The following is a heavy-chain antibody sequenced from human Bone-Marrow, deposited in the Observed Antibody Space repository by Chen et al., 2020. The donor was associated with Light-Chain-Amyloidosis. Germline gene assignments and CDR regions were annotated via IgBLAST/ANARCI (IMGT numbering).Heavy chain of an antibody. J-gene: IGHJ6*02. V-gene: IGHV3-74*01. CDR3: VRDSFRRGYWGNYYYGLDV. Sequence: EERLVESMGGLFRPGESLRLSCAVSGFSFNNVWFHWVRQVPGKGLVWVSRIDIDGTTTEYSDSVKGRFTISRDNGKSTLYLQMNSLRVEDSGVYYCVRDSFRRGYWGNYYYGLDVWGQGTTVTVSS. CDR2: IDIDGTTT. CDR1: GFSFNNVW. D-gene: IGHD3-3*01.